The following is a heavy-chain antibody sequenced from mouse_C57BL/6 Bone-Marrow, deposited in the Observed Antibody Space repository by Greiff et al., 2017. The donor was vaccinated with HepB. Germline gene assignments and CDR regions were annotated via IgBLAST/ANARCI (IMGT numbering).Heavy chain of an antibody. J-gene: IGHJ1*03. D-gene: IGHD1-1*01. V-gene: IGHV1-4*01. Sequence: VQLQQSGAELARPGASVKMSCKASGYTFTSYTMHWVKQRPGQGLEWIGYINPSSGYTKYNQKFKDKATLTADKSSSTAYMQLSSLTSEDSAVYYCAREVLYYYGSSYVTFHWYFDVWGTGTTVTVSS. CDR2: INPSSGYT. CDR1: GYTFTSYT. CDR3: AREVLYYYGSSYVTFHWYFDV.